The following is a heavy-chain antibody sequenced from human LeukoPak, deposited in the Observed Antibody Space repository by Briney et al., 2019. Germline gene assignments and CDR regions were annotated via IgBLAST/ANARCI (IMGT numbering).Heavy chain of an antibody. J-gene: IGHJ4*02. CDR2: INAGNGNT. V-gene: IGHV1-3*01. CDR1: XXXFTSXX. D-gene: IGHD6-19*01. CDR3: ARSGRVAGSPFDY. Sequence: CXAXXXXFTSXXXXWVXXXPXXRXEXMGXINAGNGNTKYSQKFQGRVTITRDTSASTAYMELSSLRSEDTAVYYCARSGRVAGSPFDYWGQGTLVTVSS.